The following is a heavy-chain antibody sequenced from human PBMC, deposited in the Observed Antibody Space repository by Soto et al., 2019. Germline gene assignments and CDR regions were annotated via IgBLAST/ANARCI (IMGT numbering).Heavy chain of an antibody. CDR3: TRGPRPTSIGTGAF. CDR1: GFIFSMYW. V-gene: IGHV3-74*01. D-gene: IGHD3-10*01. CDR2: ITDDGSTT. Sequence: GGSLRLSCETSGFIFSMYWMHWVRQVPGKGPQWVARITDDGSTTYYAASVEGRFTISRDNAKNALYLQMTSLRADDTAVYCCTRGPRPTSIGTGAFWGQGTLVTVSS. J-gene: IGHJ4*02.